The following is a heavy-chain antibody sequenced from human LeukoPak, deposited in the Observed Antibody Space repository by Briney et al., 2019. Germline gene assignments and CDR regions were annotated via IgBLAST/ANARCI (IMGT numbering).Heavy chain of an antibody. D-gene: IGHD3-10*01. J-gene: IGHJ6*01. CDR1: GYSFTSYW. Sequence: GESLKISCKGSGYSFTSYWIGWVRQMPGKGLEWMGIIYPGDSDTRYSPSFQGQVTISADKSINTAYLQWGSLKASDTAMYYCARLMVEISLLRGGMITTPSYFDAIDVWGKGTTVTVSS. CDR2: IYPGDSDT. CDR3: ARLMVEISLLRGGMITTPSYFDAIDV. V-gene: IGHV5-51*01.